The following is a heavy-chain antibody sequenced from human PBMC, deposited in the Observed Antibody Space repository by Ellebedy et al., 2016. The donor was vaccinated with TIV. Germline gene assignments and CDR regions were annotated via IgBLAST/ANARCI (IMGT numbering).Heavy chain of an antibody. Sequence: GSLRLSXTVSGGSISRFSWTWIRQPPGKGLEWIGYVFYSGDTIYNPSLNSRVTMSVDTPKNQFYLNLTSVTAADTAVYYCVRFDYDVEGYYGLDVWGQGTTVAVSS. CDR1: GGSISRFS. CDR3: VRFDYDVEGYYGLDV. J-gene: IGHJ6*02. D-gene: IGHD3-3*01. V-gene: IGHV4-59*01. CDR2: VFYSGDT.